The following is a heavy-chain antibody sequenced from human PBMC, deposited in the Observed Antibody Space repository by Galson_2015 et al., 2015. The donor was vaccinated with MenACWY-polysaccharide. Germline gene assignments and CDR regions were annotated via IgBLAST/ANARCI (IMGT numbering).Heavy chain of an antibody. Sequence: SLRLSCAASGFTFSDYYMTWIRQAPGKGPEWVAYISTSGTTTCYAASVKGRFTISRDNAKNSLYLQMNSLRAEDTAVYYCARDPRGARSTYFDYWGQGSLVTVSS. CDR2: ISTSGTTT. CDR1: GFTFSDYY. CDR3: ARDPRGARSTYFDY. V-gene: IGHV3-11*01. J-gene: IGHJ4*02. D-gene: IGHD2-2*01.